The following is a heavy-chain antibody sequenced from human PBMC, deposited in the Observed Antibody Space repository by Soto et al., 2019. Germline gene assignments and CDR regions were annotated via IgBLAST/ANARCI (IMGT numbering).Heavy chain of an antibody. CDR3: AGGRNGYYGY. CDR2: ITTEGSTT. D-gene: IGHD3-22*01. CDR1: GFTFSSYW. Sequence: EVQLVESGGGLVQPGGSLRLSCVASGFTFSSYWMHWVRQAPGKGLVWVSRITTEGSTTTYADSVKGRFTNSRDNAKDTLFVQMIRRKAADTAVYYCAGGRNGYYGYWGPGTLVTFGS. J-gene: IGHJ4*02. V-gene: IGHV3-74*01.